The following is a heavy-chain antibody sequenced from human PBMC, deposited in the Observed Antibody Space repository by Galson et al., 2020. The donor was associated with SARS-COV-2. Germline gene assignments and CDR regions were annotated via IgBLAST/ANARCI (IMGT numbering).Heavy chain of an antibody. J-gene: IGHJ5*02. Sequence: ASVTVSCKVSGYTLTELSMHWVRQAPGKGLEWMGGFDPEDGETIYAQKFQGRVTMTEDTSTDTAYMELSSLRSEDTAVYYCATAPPIIVGATSWCDPWGQGTLVTVSS. D-gene: IGHD1-26*01. CDR1: GYTLTELS. V-gene: IGHV1-24*01. CDR3: ATAPPIIVGATSWCDP. CDR2: FDPEDGET.